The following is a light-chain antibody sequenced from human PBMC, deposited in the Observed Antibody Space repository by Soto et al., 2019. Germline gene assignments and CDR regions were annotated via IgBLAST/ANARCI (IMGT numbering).Light chain of an antibody. CDR1: QGISSY. CDR3: HQYYSYPRA. V-gene: IGKV1-8*01. CDR2: AAS. Sequence: IRQNQYRSSLSASTGDRVTITCRASQGISSYLAWYQQKPGKAPKLLIYAASTLQSGVPSRFSGSGSGTDFTLTISCLQSEDFATYYCHQYYSYPRASVHGTQVDIK. J-gene: IGKJ1*01.